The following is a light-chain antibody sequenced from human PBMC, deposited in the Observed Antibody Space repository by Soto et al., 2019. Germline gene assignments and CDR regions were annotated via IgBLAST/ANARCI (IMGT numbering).Light chain of an antibody. V-gene: IGKV1-39*01. Sequence: DIQMTQSPSSLSASVGDRVTITCRASQSISIYVNWYQQKPGKAPKLLIYAASSLESGVPSRFSGSGSGTDFTLTISSLQPEDFATYYCQQSYSTPLFTFGPGTKVDIK. J-gene: IGKJ3*01. CDR1: QSISIY. CDR3: QQSYSTPLFT. CDR2: AAS.